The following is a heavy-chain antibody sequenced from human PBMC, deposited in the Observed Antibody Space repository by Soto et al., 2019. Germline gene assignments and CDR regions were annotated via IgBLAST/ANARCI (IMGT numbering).Heavy chain of an antibody. CDR3: TTWSPPDDLLNS. Sequence: GASVKVSCKASGFSFTGYYIHWLRQAPGQGLEWMGWINAHSGGTEYAQKFQGRVTLTRDTSIATAYLHMTSLQTDDTGVYFCTTWSPPDDLLNSWGQGTVVTVSS. J-gene: IGHJ1*01. CDR2: INAHSGGT. CDR1: GFSFTGYY. V-gene: IGHV1-2*02. D-gene: IGHD4-17*01.